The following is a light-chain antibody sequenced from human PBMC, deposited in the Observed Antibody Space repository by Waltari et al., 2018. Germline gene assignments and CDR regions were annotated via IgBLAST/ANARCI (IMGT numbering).Light chain of an antibody. CDR2: AAS. CDR3: QHYYNYPIT. CDR1: LGISKY. V-gene: IGKV1-8*01. Sequence: AIRMTQSPSSFSASTGDTITITCRASLGISKYLAWYQQKPGEAPKLLIYAASTLPSGVPSRFSGSGSGTDFTLTVSYLQAEDSATYYCQHYYNYPITFGGGTKVEI. J-gene: IGKJ4*01.